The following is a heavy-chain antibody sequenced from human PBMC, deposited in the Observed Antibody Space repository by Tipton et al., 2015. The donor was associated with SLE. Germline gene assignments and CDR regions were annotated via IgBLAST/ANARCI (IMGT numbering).Heavy chain of an antibody. V-gene: IGHV4-39*07. CDR1: GGSINSVPYY. J-gene: IGHJ3*02. CDR2: ISYSGST. CDR3: ARDGPEGFDI. Sequence: TLSLTCTVSGGSINSVPYYWAWIRQPPGKGLEWVASISYSGSTYYNPSLKSRVTISVDTSKNQFSLKLSSVTAADTAVYYCARDGPEGFDIWGQGTMVTVSS.